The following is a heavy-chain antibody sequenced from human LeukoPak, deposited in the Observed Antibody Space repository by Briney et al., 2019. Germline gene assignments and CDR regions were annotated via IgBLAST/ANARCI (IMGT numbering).Heavy chain of an antibody. J-gene: IGHJ4*02. CDR2: IRSKDYGGTT. V-gene: IGHV3-49*03. Sequence: GGSLRLSSTASGFTFGDYTMNWFRQAPGKGLEWVGFIRSKDYGGTTEYAASVKDRFSISRDDSKCIAYLQMNSLKTEDTAVYYCTREWELPGSDFDYWGQGTLVTVSS. CDR3: TREWELPGSDFDY. D-gene: IGHD1-26*01. CDR1: GFTFGDYT.